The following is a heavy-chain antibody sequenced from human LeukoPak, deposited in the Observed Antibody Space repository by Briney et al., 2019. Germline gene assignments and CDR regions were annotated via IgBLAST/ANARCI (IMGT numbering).Heavy chain of an antibody. V-gene: IGHV1-69*04. CDR2: IIPILGIA. CDR3: ARDTTNYSSGWYRDFDY. D-gene: IGHD6-19*01. Sequence: ASVKVSCKASGCTFSSYAISWVRQAPGQGLEWMGRIIPILGIANYAQKFQGRVTITAEKSTSTAYMELSSLRSEDTAVYYCARDTTNYSSGWYRDFDYWGQGTLVTVSS. J-gene: IGHJ4*02. CDR1: GCTFSSYA.